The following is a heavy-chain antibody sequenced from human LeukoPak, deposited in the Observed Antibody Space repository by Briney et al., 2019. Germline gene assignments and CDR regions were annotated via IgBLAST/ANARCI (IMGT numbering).Heavy chain of an antibody. D-gene: IGHD3-10*01. CDR1: GFTFSHFA. CDR3: VRGSKIRGVIPEGEFDY. Sequence: PGGSLRLSCVASGFTFSHFAMHWVRQAPGKGLEWVAVISYDGKKNYYADSVKGRFTLTRDDSANTLSLQMNSLRAEDTAVYYCVRGSKIRGVIPEGEFDYWGQGTLVTVSS. J-gene: IGHJ4*02. V-gene: IGHV3-30*03. CDR2: ISYDGKKN.